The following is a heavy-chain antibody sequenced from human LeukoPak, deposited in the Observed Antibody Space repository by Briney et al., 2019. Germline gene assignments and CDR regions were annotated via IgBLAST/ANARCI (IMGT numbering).Heavy chain of an antibody. CDR2: IYSGGST. Sequence: QPGGSLRLSCAASGFTVSSNYMSWVRQAPGKGLGWVSVIYSGGSTYYADSVKGRFTISRDNAKNSLYLQMNSLRAEDTAVYYCARVPMLYGMDVWGQGTTVTVSS. CDR3: ARVPMLYGMDV. CDR1: GFTVSSNY. D-gene: IGHD2-8*01. V-gene: IGHV3-53*01. J-gene: IGHJ6*02.